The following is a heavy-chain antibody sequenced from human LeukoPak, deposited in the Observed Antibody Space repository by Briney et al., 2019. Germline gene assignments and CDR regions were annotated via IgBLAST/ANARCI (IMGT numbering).Heavy chain of an antibody. CDR2: IYYSGST. V-gene: IGHV4-31*03. Sequence: SETLSLTCTVSGGSISSGGYYWSWIRQHPGKGLEWIGYIYYSGSTYYNPSLKSRVTISVDTSKNQFSLKLSSVTAADTAVYYCARGKYSGSWYIDYWGQGTLVTVSS. D-gene: IGHD6-13*01. CDR3: ARGKYSGSWYIDY. CDR1: GGSISSGGYY. J-gene: IGHJ4*02.